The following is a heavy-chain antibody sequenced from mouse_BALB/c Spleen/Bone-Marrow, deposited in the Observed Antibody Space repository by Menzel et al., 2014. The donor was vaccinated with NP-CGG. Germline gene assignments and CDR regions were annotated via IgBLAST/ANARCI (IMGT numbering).Heavy chain of an antibody. D-gene: IGHD1-1*01. V-gene: IGHV14-3*02. Sequence: VQLQQSGAELVKPGASVKLSCTASGFNIKDTYMHWVKQRPEQGLEWIGRIDPGNGNTKYDPKFQGKATITADTSSNTAYLQLSSLTSEDTAVYYCAPYYYGSSLFAYWGQGTLVTVSA. CDR3: APYYYGSSLFAY. CDR1: GFNIKDTY. CDR2: IDPGNGNT. J-gene: IGHJ3*01.